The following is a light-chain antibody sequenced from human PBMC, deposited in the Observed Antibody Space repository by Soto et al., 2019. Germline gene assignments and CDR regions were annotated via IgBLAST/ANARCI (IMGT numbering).Light chain of an antibody. CDR1: QSISSF. Sequence: DIQMTQSPSSLSASVGDRVTITCRASQSISSFLNWYQQKPGKAPKLLIYAASSLQSGVPSRFSGSGSGTDFTLTISSLQPEDFATYYCQQGYSTPRTFGQGTTVEIK. V-gene: IGKV1-39*01. CDR3: QQGYSTPRT. J-gene: IGKJ1*01. CDR2: AAS.